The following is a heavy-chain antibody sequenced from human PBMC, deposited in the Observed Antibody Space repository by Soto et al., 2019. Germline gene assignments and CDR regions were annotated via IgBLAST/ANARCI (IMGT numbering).Heavy chain of an antibody. V-gene: IGHV1-18*01. CDR2: ISAYNGNT. J-gene: IGHJ6*03. CDR1: GYTFTSYG. Sequence: ASVKVSCKASGYTFTSYGISWVRQAPGQGLEWMGWISAYNGNTNYAQKLQGRVTMTTDTSTSTAYMELRSLRSEDTAVYYCARDREYSGYDSYYYYMDVWGKGTTVTVSS. D-gene: IGHD5-12*01. CDR3: ARDREYSGYDSYYYYMDV.